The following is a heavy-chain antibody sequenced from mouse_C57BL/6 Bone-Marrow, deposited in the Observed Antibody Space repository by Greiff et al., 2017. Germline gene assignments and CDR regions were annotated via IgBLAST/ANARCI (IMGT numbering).Heavy chain of an antibody. D-gene: IGHD2-1*01. V-gene: IGHV14-2*01. J-gene: IGHJ3*01. CDR3: ALYYGNLFAY. CDR2: IDPEDGAT. CDR1: GFNIKDYY. Sequence: VQLQQSGAELVKPGASVKLSCTASGFNIKDYYMHWVKQRTEQGLEWIGRIDPEDGATKSAPKFQGKATITADTSSNTAYLQRSSLTSENTAVYYCALYYGNLFAYWGQGTLVTVSA.